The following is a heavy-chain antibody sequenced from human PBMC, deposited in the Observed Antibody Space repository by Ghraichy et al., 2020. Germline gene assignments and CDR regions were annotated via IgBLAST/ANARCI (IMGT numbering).Heavy chain of an antibody. CDR3: ARFFPLPSGKGGMDV. V-gene: IGHV3-74*03. CDR1: GFTLSNYW. CDR2: ISTDGTTT. Sequence: GESLNISCAASGFTLSNYWIHWVRQGPGKGLVWVSRISTDGTTTKYADSVKGRFTISRDNAGNTLYLQMNSLRAEDTAVYYCARFFPLPSGKGGMDVWGQGTTVTVSS. D-gene: IGHD4-23*01. J-gene: IGHJ6*02.